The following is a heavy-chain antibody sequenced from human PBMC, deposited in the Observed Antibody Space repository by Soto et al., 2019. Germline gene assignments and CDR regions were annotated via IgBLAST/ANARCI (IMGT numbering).Heavy chain of an antibody. CDR3: ARVLFTSGALSFDY. V-gene: IGHV4-30-2*01. D-gene: IGHD1-26*01. CDR1: GGSISSGGYS. Sequence: PSETLSLTCAVSGGSISSGGYSWSWIRQPPGKGLEWIGYIYHSGSTYYNPSLKSRVTISVDRSKNQFSLKLSSVTAADTAVYYCARVLFTSGALSFDYWGQGTLVTVSS. J-gene: IGHJ4*02. CDR2: IYHSGST.